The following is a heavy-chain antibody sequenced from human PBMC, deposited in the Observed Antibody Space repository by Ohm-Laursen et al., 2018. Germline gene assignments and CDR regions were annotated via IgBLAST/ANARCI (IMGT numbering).Heavy chain of an antibody. Sequence: SDTLSLTCAVYGGSFSGYYWSWIRQPPGKGLEWIGEINHSGSTNYNPSLKSRVTISVDTSKNQFSLKLSSVTAADTAVYYCARVNCSSTSCHNTDYWGQGTLVTVPS. CDR1: GGSFSGYY. D-gene: IGHD2-2*02. CDR2: INHSGST. CDR3: ARVNCSSTSCHNTDY. V-gene: IGHV4-34*01. J-gene: IGHJ4*02.